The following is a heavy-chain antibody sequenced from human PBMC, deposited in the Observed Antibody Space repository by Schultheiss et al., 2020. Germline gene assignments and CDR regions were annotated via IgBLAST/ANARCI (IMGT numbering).Heavy chain of an antibody. CDR2: INSDGSST. Sequence: GGSLRLSCAASGFTFSNYWMNWVRQAPGKGLVWVSRINSDGSSTSYADSVKGRFTISRDNSKNTLYLQMNSLRAEDTAVYYCARGDGHNYGTFGYWGQGTLVTVS. CDR1: GFTFSNYW. V-gene: IGHV3-74*01. D-gene: IGHD5-24*01. CDR3: ARGDGHNYGTFGY. J-gene: IGHJ4*02.